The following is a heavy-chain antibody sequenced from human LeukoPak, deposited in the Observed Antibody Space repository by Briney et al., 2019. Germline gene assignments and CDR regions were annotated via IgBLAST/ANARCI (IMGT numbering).Heavy chain of an antibody. CDR3: SRDLRSSGYYAFDY. V-gene: IGHV3-21*01. D-gene: IGHD3-22*01. CDR2: ISSSSSYI. Sequence: TGGSLRLSCAASGFTFSSYGMNWVRQAPGKGLEWVSFISSSSSYIYYADSVKGRFTISRDNAKNSLYLQMNSLRAEDTAVYYCSRDLRSSGYYAFDYWGQGTLVTVSS. CDR1: GFTFSSYG. J-gene: IGHJ4*02.